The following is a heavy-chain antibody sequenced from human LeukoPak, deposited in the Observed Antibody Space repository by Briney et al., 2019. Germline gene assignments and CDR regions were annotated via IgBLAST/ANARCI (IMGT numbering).Heavy chain of an antibody. J-gene: IGHJ4*02. V-gene: IGHV1-2*02. CDR1: GYTFTSYG. CDR2: INPNSGGT. CDR3: ARDNPFDY. Sequence: GASVKVSCKASGYTFTSYGISWVRQAPGQGLEWMGWINPNSGGTNYAQKFQGRVTMTRDTSISTAYMELSRLRSDDTAVYYCARDNPFDYWGQGTLVTVSS.